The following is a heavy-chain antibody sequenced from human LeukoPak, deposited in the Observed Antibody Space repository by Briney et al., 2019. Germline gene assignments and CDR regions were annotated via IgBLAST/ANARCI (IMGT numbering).Heavy chain of an antibody. J-gene: IGHJ5*02. Sequence: ASVKVSWKASGGTFSSYTSSWVRQAPGQGLEWMGRIIPILGIANYAQKFQGRVTITADKSTSTAYMELSSLRSEDTAVYYCTREYCGGDCPSDPWGQGTLVTVSS. CDR1: GGTFSSYT. V-gene: IGHV1-69*04. CDR3: TREYCGGDCPSDP. D-gene: IGHD2-21*02. CDR2: IIPILGIA.